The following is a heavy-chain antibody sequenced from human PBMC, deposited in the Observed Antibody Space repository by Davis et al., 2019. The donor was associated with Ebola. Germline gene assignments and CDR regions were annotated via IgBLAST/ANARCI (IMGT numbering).Heavy chain of an antibody. CDR1: GYTFTSYG. V-gene: IGHV1-18*01. CDR3: ARDMGMVQEANWFDP. Sequence: VKVSCKASGYTFTSYGISWVRQAPGQGLEWMGWISAYNGNTNYAQKLQGRVTMTTDTSTSTAYMELRSLRSDATAVYYCARDMGMVQEANWFDPWGQGTLVTVSS. CDR2: ISAYNGNT. D-gene: IGHD3-10*01. J-gene: IGHJ5*02.